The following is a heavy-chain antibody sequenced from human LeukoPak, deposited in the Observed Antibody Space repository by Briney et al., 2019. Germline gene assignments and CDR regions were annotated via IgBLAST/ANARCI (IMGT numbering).Heavy chain of an antibody. J-gene: IGHJ4*02. CDR1: GGSISSYY. CDR2: IYYSGST. Sequence: SETLSLTCTASGGSISSYYWSWIRQPPGKGLEWTGYIYYSGSTNYNPSLKSRVTISVDTSKNQFSLNLSSVTAADTAVYYCASGHYYGSGSYYRNWGQGTLVTVSS. D-gene: IGHD3-10*01. CDR3: ASGHYYGSGSYYRN. V-gene: IGHV4-59*01.